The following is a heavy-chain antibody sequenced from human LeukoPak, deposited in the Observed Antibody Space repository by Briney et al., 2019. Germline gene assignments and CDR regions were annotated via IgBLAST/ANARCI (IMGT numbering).Heavy chain of an antibody. J-gene: IGHJ4*02. CDR3: ASLGIAAAGTSEIDY. Sequence: PSETLSLTCTVSGGSISSYYWSWIRQPPGKGLEWIGYIYYSGSTNYNPSLKSRVTISVDTSKNQFSLKLSSVTAADTAVYYCASLGIAAAGTSEIDYWGQGTLVTVSS. CDR1: GGSISSYY. D-gene: IGHD6-13*01. CDR2: IYYSGST. V-gene: IGHV4-59*08.